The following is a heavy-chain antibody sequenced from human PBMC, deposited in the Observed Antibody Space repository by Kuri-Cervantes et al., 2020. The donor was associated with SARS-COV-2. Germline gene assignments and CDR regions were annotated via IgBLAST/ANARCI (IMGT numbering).Heavy chain of an antibody. CDR2: IYYSGST. D-gene: IGHD3-10*01. Sequence: GSLRLSCTVSGGSISSYYWSWIRQPPGKGLEWIGYIYYSGSTNYNPFLKSRVTISVDTSKNQFSLKLSSVTAADTAIYYCARSTIVRGDRYYFDSWGQGTLVTVSS. CDR3: ARSTIVRGDRYYFDS. J-gene: IGHJ4*02. V-gene: IGHV4-59*12. CDR1: GGSISSYY.